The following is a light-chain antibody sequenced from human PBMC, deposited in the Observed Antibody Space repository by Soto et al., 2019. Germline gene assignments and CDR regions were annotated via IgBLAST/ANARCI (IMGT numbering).Light chain of an antibody. Sequence: EIVLTQYPGTLSLSPGERATLSCRASQSVNNNYLAWYQQKPGQAPRLLIYGASSRATGIPDRFSGSGSGTDFPLTISRLEPEDFAVYYCQQYGSSQYTFGEGTKLEIK. V-gene: IGKV3-20*01. CDR2: GAS. CDR3: QQYGSSQYT. J-gene: IGKJ2*01. CDR1: QSVNNNY.